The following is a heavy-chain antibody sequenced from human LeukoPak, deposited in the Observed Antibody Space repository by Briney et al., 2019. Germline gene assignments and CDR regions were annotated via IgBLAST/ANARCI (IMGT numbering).Heavy chain of an antibody. V-gene: IGHV3-33*01. J-gene: IGHJ4*02. CDR2: IWYDGSNK. CDR3: ARAPGGYCSGGSCHSQY. CDR1: GFTFSSYG. D-gene: IGHD2-15*01. Sequence: GRSLRLSCAASGFTFSSYGMHWVRQAPGKGLEWVAVIWYDGSNKYYADSVKGRFTISRDNSKNTLYLQMNSLRAEDTAVYYCARAPGGYCSGGSCHSQYWGQGTLVTVSS.